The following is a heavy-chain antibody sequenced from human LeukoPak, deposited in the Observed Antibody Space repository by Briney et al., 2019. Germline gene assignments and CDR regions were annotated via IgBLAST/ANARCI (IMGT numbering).Heavy chain of an antibody. D-gene: IGHD3-10*01. CDR1: GFTCSSYA. J-gene: IGHJ4*02. CDR2: ISYDGSNN. V-gene: IGHV3-30-3*01. CDR3: ARVLEAYYYGSGSYYKYFDY. Sequence: GRSLRLSSAASGFTCSSYAMHWVRQAPGKGLEWVAVISYDGSNNYYADSVKGRFTISRDNSKNTMYLQMNSLRAEDTAVYYCARVLEAYYYGSGSYYKYFDYWGQGTLVTVSS.